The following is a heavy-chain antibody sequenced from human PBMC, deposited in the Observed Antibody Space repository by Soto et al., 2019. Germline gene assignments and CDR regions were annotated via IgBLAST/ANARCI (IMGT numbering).Heavy chain of an antibody. CDR2: IYYSGST. CDR3: ARGDVDLGGFDY. J-gene: IGHJ4*02. V-gene: IGHV4-39*07. Sequence: SETLSLTCTVSGGSVSSSSYYWGWVRQPPGKGLEWIGSIYYSGSTYYNPSLKSRVTISVDTSKNQFSLKLSSVTAADTAVYYCARGDVDLGGFDYWGQGTLVTVSS. CDR1: GGSVSSSSYY. D-gene: IGHD5-12*01.